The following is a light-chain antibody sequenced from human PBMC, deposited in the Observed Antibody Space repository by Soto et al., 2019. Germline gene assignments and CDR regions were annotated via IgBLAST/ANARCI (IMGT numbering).Light chain of an antibody. Sequence: QSALAQPASVSGSPGQSITIFCTGTSSDVGSYNYVSWYQQHPGRAPKLMIYDVTNRPSGVSNRFSGSKSGSTASLTISGLQAEDEADYFCTSYTTSSTYFFGTGTKLTVL. CDR3: TSYTTSSTYF. CDR1: SSDVGSYNY. J-gene: IGLJ1*01. CDR2: DVT. V-gene: IGLV2-14*03.